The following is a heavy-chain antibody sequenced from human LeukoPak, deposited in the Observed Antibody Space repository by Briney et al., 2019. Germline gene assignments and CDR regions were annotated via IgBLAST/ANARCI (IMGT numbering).Heavy chain of an antibody. D-gene: IGHD3-10*01. CDR1: GGSIGSYY. V-gene: IGHV4-59*08. J-gene: IGHJ4*02. Sequence: SETLSVTCTVSGGSIGSYYWSWIRQPPGKGLEWIGYIYYSGRTDYNPSLKSRVTISVDTSKNQFSLKLSSVTAADTAVYYCARRVSGSLYYFDYWGQGTLVSVSS. CDR3: ARRVSGSLYYFDY. CDR2: IYYSGRT.